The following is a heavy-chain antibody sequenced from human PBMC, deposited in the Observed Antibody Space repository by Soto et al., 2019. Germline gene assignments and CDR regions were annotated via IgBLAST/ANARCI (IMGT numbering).Heavy chain of an antibody. Sequence: SETLSLTCTVSGGSISSRSYYWGWIRQPPGKGLEWIGNVYYSGSTYYNPSLKSRATISVDTSKNQFSLKLSSVTAADTAAYYCARVSGTYYYGMDVWGQGTTVT. CDR2: VYYSGST. V-gene: IGHV4-39*07. CDR3: ARVSGTYYYGMDV. D-gene: IGHD1-26*01. CDR1: GGSISSRSYY. J-gene: IGHJ6*02.